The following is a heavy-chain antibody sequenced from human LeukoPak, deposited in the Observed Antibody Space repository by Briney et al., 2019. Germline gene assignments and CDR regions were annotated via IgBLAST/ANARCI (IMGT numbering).Heavy chain of an antibody. CDR3: ARVQLDSSGYYLDY. D-gene: IGHD3-22*01. V-gene: IGHV1-2*02. CDR2: INPNSGGT. Sequence: ASVKVSCKASGYTFTGYYMHWVRQAPGQGLEWMGWINPNSGGTYYAQKFQGRVTMTSDTSISSAYMELSSLRSEDTAVYYCARVQLDSSGYYLDYWGQGTLVTVSS. J-gene: IGHJ4*02. CDR1: GYTFTGYY.